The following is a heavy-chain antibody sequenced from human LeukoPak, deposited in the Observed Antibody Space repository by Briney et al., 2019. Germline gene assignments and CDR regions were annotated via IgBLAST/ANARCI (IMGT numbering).Heavy chain of an antibody. D-gene: IGHD6-13*01. CDR3: ARAAAYSSSWFDY. J-gene: IGHJ4*02. CDR1: GFTFRSYW. Sequence: GGSLRLSCAASGFTFRSYWMSWVRQAPGKGLEWVANIKIDGSEKYYVDSVKGRFTISRDNAKNSLYLQMNSLRAEDTAVYYCARAAAYSSSWFDYWGQGTLVTVSS. V-gene: IGHV3-7*01. CDR2: IKIDGSEK.